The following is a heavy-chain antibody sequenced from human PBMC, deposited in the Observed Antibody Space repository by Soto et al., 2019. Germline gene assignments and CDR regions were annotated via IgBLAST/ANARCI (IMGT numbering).Heavy chain of an antibody. V-gene: IGHV3-30*18. CDR1: GFTFSSYG. CDR3: AKEVYYYGSGSFGIDY. J-gene: IGHJ4*02. Sequence: QVQLVESGGGVVQPGRSLRLSCAASGFTFSSYGMHWVRQAPGKGLEWVAVISYDGSNKYYADSVKGRFTISRDNSKNTLYLQMNSLRAEDTAVYYCAKEVYYYGSGSFGIDYWGQGTLVTVSS. CDR2: ISYDGSNK. D-gene: IGHD3-10*01.